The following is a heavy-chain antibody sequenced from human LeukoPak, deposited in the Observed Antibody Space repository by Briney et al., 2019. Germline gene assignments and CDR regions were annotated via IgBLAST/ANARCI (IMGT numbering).Heavy chain of an antibody. CDR2: ISSGTTYI. Sequence: AGGSLRLSCAASGFTFSSYAMSWVRQAPGKGLEWVSSISSGTTYIYYADSVKGRFTISRDNAKNSLYLQMNSLRAEDTAVYFCARSSDRYGMDVWGQGTTVTVSS. D-gene: IGHD2-15*01. V-gene: IGHV3-21*01. CDR3: ARSSDRYGMDV. CDR1: GFTFSSYA. J-gene: IGHJ6*02.